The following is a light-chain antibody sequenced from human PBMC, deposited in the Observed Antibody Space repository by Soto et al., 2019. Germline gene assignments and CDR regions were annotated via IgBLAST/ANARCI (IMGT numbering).Light chain of an antibody. V-gene: IGLV4-60*03. Sequence: QSVLTQSSSASASLGSSVKLTCTLSSGHSTNIIAWHQQEPGKAPRFLMNLEGSGRYNKGRGVPDRFSASSTGADRYLTISNLQAEDEAEYDCETRDSNSRVFGGGTKLTVL. CDR3: ETRDSNSRV. CDR1: SGHSTNI. CDR2: LEGSGRY. J-gene: IGLJ3*02.